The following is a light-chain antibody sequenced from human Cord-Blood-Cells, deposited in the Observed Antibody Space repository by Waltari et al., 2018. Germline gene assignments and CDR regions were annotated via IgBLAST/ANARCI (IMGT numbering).Light chain of an antibody. V-gene: IGKV1-39*01. CDR1: QSISSY. CDR2: AAS. CDR3: QQSYSTLLFT. J-gene: IGKJ3*01. Sequence: DIQMTQSPSSLSPSVGDRVTITCRASQSISSYLNWYQQKPGKAPKLLIYAASSLQSGVPSRFSGSGSGTDFTLTISSLQHEDFATYYCQQSYSTLLFTFGPGTKVDIK.